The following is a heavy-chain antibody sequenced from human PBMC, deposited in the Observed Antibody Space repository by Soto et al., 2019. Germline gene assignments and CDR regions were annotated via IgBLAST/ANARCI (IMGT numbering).Heavy chain of an antibody. Sequence: ASVKVSCKASGYTFTSYGISWVRQAPGQGLEWMGWISAYNGNTNYARKLQGRVTMTTDTSTSTAYMELSSLRSEDTAVYYCARVSYDFWSGYYDYYMDVWGKGTTVTVSS. CDR2: ISAYNGNT. CDR1: GYTFTSYG. D-gene: IGHD3-3*01. CDR3: ARVSYDFWSGYYDYYMDV. J-gene: IGHJ6*03. V-gene: IGHV1-18*01.